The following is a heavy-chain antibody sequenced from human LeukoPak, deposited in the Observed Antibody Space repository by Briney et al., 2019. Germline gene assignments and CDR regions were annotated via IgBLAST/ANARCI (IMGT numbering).Heavy chain of an antibody. J-gene: IGHJ4*02. CDR2: IRSKPYGGTT. D-gene: IGHD2-8*02. CDR3: TGGSACGTGSGY. CDR1: GFILGDYV. Sequence: GGSLRLSCTTSGFILGDYVMSWVRQAPGKGLEWVGFIRSKPYGGTTEYAASVKGRITISRDDFKRIAYLQMNSLKTEDAAVYYCTGGSACGTGSGYWGQGTLVTVSS. V-gene: IGHV3-49*04.